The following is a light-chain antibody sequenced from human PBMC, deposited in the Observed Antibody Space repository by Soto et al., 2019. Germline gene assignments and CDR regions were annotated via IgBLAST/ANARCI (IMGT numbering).Light chain of an antibody. CDR2: DIS. J-gene: IGKJ2*01. Sequence: DIQMTQSPSTLSASVGDRVTITCRASHSISSLLAWYQQKPGKAPKVIIYDISNLDSGVPSRFSGSGSGTEFTLTLSSLQPEDFETYYCQEYNTFSFPFGQGHRLEI. V-gene: IGKV1-5*01. CDR1: HSISSL. CDR3: QEYNTFSFP.